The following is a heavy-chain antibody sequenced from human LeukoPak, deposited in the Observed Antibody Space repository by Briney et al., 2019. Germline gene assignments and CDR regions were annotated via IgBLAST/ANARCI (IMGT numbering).Heavy chain of an antibody. J-gene: IGHJ4*02. D-gene: IGHD3-16*02. Sequence: PSQTLSLTCTVSGGSISSGDSYWTWIRQHPGKGLEWIGNIYYSGSAYYNPSLKSRVIISVDTSKNQFSLKLSSVTAADTALYYCARHNNYDYIWGSYRPTGGFDYWGQGTLVTVSS. V-gene: IGHV4-30-4*01. CDR2: IYYSGSA. CDR1: GGSISSGDSY. CDR3: ARHNNYDYIWGSYRPTGGFDY.